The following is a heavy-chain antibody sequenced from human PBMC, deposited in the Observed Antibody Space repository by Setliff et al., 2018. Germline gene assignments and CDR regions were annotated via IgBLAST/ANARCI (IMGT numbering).Heavy chain of an antibody. CDR3: ARHIFGDYIRWFDP. Sequence: SETLSLTCTVSGGSISSGSYYWNWIRQPAGKGLEWIGRIYTSGNTNYNPSLKSRVTISVDTSKNQFSLKLSSVTAADTAIYYCARHIFGDYIRWFDPWGQGTLVTVSS. V-gene: IGHV4-61*02. CDR2: IYTSGNT. J-gene: IGHJ5*02. D-gene: IGHD4-17*01. CDR1: GGSISSGSYY.